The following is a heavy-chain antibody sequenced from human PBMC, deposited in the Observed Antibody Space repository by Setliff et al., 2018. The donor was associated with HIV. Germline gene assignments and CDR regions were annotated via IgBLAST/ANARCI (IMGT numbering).Heavy chain of an antibody. CDR2: LIENGVDK. Sequence: PGGSLRLSCAASGFTFSNYAMSWVRQAPGKGLEWVSGLIENGVDKYYAGSVKGRFTISRDNSKNTLTMVMNSLRAEDTAMYYCVRDYVRPGTVGTTPPLDNWGQGTLVTVSS. CDR1: GFTFSNYA. CDR3: VRDYVRPGTVGTTPPLDN. D-gene: IGHD1-26*01. J-gene: IGHJ1*01. V-gene: IGHV3-23*01.